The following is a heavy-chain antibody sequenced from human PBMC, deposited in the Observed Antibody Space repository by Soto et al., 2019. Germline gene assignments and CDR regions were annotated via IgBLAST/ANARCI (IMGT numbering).Heavy chain of an antibody. CDR3: AKDSYCDFDY. Sequence: QVQLVESGGGVVQAGGYLRLSYAVSGFTFSCYGINWVSQAPGKGLQRVEVISYDGSNKYYADSVKGRFTIARDNSTNTLYLQMNSLRAEDTAVYYCAKDSYCDFDYRGQGTLVTVSS. D-gene: IGHD1-26*01. CDR2: ISYDGSNK. V-gene: IGHV3-30*18. J-gene: IGHJ4*02. CDR1: GFTFSCYG.